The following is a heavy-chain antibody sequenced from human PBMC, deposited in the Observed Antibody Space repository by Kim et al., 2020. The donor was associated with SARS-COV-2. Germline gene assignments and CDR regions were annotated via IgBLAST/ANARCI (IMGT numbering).Heavy chain of an antibody. CDR1: GFSMSDYW. Sequence: AESLRLSCVASGFSMSDYWINWVRQAPGKGLGWGARVSGDGSTTHYADAVKGRFAIVRDDAKNTLYWAINSLGADDTARYYCARGAFYSGMGVWGQGTTVTVSS. V-gene: IGHV3-74*01. CDR3: ARGAFYSGMGV. CDR2: VSGDGSTT. J-gene: IGHJ6*02.